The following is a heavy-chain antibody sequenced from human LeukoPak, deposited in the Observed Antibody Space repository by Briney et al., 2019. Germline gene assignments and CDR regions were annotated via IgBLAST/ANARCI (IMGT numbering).Heavy chain of an antibody. D-gene: IGHD1-14*01. CDR1: GFTFSTYA. Sequence: GGSLRLSCAAAGFTFSTYAMTWVRQAPGKGLEWVSGIRDDGGGTYYADSVKGRFTISRDNSKNTLYLQMNSLRAEDTAVYYCARDGTLDYWGQGTLVTVSP. J-gene: IGHJ4*02. CDR3: ARDGTLDY. CDR2: IRDDGGGT. V-gene: IGHV3-23*01.